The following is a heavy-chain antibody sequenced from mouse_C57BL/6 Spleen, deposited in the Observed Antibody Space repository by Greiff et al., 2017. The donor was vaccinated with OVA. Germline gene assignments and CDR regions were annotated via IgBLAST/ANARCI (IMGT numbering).Heavy chain of an antibody. V-gene: IGHV1-69*01. CDR1: GYTFTSYW. CDR3: ARGDRYDLDD. J-gene: IGHJ4*01. CDR2: IDPSDSYT. D-gene: IGHD3-3*01. Sequence: QVQLQQPGAELVMPGASVKLSCKASGYTFTSYWMHWVKQRPGQGLEWIGEIDPSDSYTNYNQKFKGKSTLTVDKSSSTAYMQLSSLTSEDSAVYYCARGDRYDLDDWGKGTTVTVSS.